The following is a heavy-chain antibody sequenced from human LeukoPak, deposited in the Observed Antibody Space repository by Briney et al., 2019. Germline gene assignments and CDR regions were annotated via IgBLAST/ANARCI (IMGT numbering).Heavy chain of an antibody. Sequence: GESLKISCKGSGYSFTSYWISWVRQMPGKGLEWMGRIDPSDSYTNYSPSFQGHVTISADKSISIAYLQWSSLRASDTAMYYCARTLTTDIDYWGQGTLVTSPQ. J-gene: IGHJ4*02. V-gene: IGHV5-10-1*01. CDR2: IDPSDSYT. CDR3: ARTLTTDIDY. CDR1: GYSFTSYW. D-gene: IGHD4-11*01.